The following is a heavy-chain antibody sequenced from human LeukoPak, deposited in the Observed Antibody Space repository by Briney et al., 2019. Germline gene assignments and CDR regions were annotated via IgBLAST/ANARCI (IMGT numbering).Heavy chain of an antibody. J-gene: IGHJ4*02. V-gene: IGHV3-23*01. CDR3: AKVDAFAFDY. Sequence: GGSLRLSCAASGFTFSTYAMSWVRQAPGKGLEWVSAISGSGINTHFADSVKGRFTISRDNFKNTVSLQMNGLRAEDTAVYYCAKVDAFAFDYWGQGTLVTVSS. CDR2: ISGSGINT. CDR1: GFTFSTYA. D-gene: IGHD2-2*01.